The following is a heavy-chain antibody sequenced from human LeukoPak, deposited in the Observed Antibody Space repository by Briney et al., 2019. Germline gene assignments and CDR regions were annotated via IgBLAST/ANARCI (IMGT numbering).Heavy chain of an antibody. CDR2: INPSSGGT. Sequence: ASVKVSYKASGYTFTGYYMHWVRQAPGQGLEWMGWINPSSGGTNYAQKFQGRVTMTRDTSINTAYMELSRLRSDDTAVYYCARDGGKNSYYYMDVWGKGTTVTISS. V-gene: IGHV1-2*02. J-gene: IGHJ6*03. CDR1: GYTFTGYY. CDR3: ARDGGKNSYYYMDV. D-gene: IGHD4-23*01.